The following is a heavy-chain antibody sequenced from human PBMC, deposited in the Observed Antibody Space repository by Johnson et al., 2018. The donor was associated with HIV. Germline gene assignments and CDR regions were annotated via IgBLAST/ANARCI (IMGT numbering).Heavy chain of an antibody. V-gene: IGHV3-30-3*01. CDR2: ISYDGSNK. CDR3: ARDYPYDRSPRGAFDI. CDR1: GFTVSSNY. D-gene: IGHD3-22*01. Sequence: QVQLVESGGGLIQPGGSLRLSCAASGFTVSSNYMSWVRQAPGKGLEWVAVISYDGSNKYYVDSVQGRFTLSRDNSNNTLYLQMNSLRAEDTAVYYCARDYPYDRSPRGAFDIWGQGTMVTVSS. J-gene: IGHJ3*02.